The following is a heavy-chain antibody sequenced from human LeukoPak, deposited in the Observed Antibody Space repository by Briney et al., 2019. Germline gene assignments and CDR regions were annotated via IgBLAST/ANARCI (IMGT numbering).Heavy chain of an antibody. CDR2: ISGSGGST. Sequence: GGSLRLSCAASGFTFSSYAMSWVRQAPGKGLEWVSAISGSGGSTYYADSVKGRFTISRDNSKNTLYLQMNSLRAEDTAVYYCAHFGAIQIAVAGLFDYWGQGTLVTVSS. CDR3: AHFGAIQIAVAGLFDY. D-gene: IGHD6-19*01. J-gene: IGHJ4*02. V-gene: IGHV3-23*01. CDR1: GFTFSSYA.